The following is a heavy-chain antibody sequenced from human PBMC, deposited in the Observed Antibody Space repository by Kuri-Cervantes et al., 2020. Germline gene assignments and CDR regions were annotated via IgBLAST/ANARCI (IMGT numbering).Heavy chain of an antibody. CDR3: ARGSRGRGYYYMDV. V-gene: IGHV4-34*01. J-gene: IGHJ6*03. D-gene: IGHD3-16*01. Sequence: GSLRLSCAVYGGSFSGHYWSWIRQPPEKGLEWIGEINHSGSTNYNSSLKSRVSISVDTSKNQFSLKLRSVTAADTAVYYCARGSRGRGYYYMDVWGKGTTVTVSS. CDR2: INHSGST. CDR1: GGSFSGHY.